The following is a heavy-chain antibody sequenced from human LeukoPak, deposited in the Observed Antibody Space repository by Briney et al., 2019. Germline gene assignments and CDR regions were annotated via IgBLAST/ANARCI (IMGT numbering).Heavy chain of an antibody. D-gene: IGHD3-3*01. CDR2: IKQDGSEK. J-gene: IGHJ5*02. CDR3: ARGRRTIFA. CDR1: GFTFNSYW. Sequence: PGGSLRLSCAASGFTFNSYWMSWVRQAPGKGLEWVANIKQDGSEKYYVESVKGRSTISRDNPKTSLYLQMNSLRADYTAVYYFARGRRTIFAWGQGTLVTVSS. V-gene: IGHV3-7*01.